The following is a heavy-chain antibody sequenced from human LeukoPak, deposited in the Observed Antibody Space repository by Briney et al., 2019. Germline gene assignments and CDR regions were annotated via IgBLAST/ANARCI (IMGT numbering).Heavy chain of an antibody. D-gene: IGHD2-15*01. J-gene: IGHJ6*02. CDR2: IIPIFGTA. CDR3: ARRYCSGGSCSYYYGMDV. Sequence: GASVKVSCKASGGTFSSYAISWVRQAPGQGLEWMGGIIPIFGTANYAQKFQGRATITADESTSTAYMELSSLRSEDTAVYYCARRYCSGGSCSYYYGMDVWGQGTTVTVSS. V-gene: IGHV1-69*13. CDR1: GGTFSSYA.